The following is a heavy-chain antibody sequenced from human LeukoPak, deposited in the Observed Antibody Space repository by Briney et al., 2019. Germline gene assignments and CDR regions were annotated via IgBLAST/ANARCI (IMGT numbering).Heavy chain of an antibody. J-gene: IGHJ4*02. D-gene: IGHD3/OR15-3a*01. Sequence: KPSETLSLTCTVSGGSISSSSYYWGWIRQPPGKGLEWIGSIYYSGSTYYNPSLESRVTISVDTSKNQFSLKLSSVTAADTAVYYCARHHYDFFPEDYWGQGTLVTVSS. CDR2: IYYSGST. CDR3: ARHHYDFFPEDY. CDR1: GGSISSSSYY. V-gene: IGHV4-39*07.